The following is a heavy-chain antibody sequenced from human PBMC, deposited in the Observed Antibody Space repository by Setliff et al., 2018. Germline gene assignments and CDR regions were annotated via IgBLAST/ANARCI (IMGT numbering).Heavy chain of an antibody. CDR1: GGSISSGSYY. CDR2: IYTSGST. CDR3: ARDVRYYYGSGSYYNDWFDP. V-gene: IGHV4-61*02. D-gene: IGHD3-10*01. Sequence: SETLSLTCTVSGGSISSGSYYWSWIRQPAGNGLEWIGRIYTSGSTNYNPSLKSRVTISVDTSKNQFSLKLSSVTAADTAVYYCARDVRYYYGSGSYYNDWFDPWGQGTLVTVSS. J-gene: IGHJ5*02.